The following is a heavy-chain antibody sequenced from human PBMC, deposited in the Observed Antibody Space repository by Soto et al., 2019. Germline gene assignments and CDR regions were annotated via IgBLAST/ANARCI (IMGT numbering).Heavy chain of an antibody. CDR2: IYWDDDK. J-gene: IGHJ4*02. Sequence: QITLKESGPTLVKLTQTLTLICTFSGVSLSTNAVGVGWILQPPGKALEWLALIYWDDDKRYSPSLKSRLHITNDTSKNQAVPTMPNIDHVTTVTDDAAHPFATSCLRVFDYRCQGPLVRVCS. CDR1: GVSLSTNAVG. CDR3: AHPFATSCLRVFDY. V-gene: IGHV2-5*02.